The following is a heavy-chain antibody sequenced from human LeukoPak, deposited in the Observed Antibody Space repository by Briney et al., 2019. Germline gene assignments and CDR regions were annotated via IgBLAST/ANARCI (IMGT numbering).Heavy chain of an antibody. D-gene: IGHD6-13*01. CDR1: GFTFSSYA. V-gene: IGHV3-30*04. Sequence: GGSLRLSCAASGFTFSSYAMHWVRQAPGKGLEWVAVISYDGSNKYYADSVEGRFTISRDNSKNTLYLQMNSLRAEDTAVYYCARVRIAAAGTSGGTDYWGQGTLVTVSS. CDR3: ARVRIAAAGTSGGTDY. J-gene: IGHJ4*02. CDR2: ISYDGSNK.